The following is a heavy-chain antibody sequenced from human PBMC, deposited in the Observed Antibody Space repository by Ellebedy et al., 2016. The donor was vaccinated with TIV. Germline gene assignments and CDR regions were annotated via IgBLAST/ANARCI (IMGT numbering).Heavy chain of an antibody. CDR2: IYYTGTT. CDR3: ARHPSLCSGGSCDSGLDF. V-gene: IGHV4-59*01. J-gene: IGHJ4*02. D-gene: IGHD2-15*01. CDR1: GASISGNY. Sequence: SETLSLTCSVSGASISGNYWSWIRQTPGKGLEWIGYIYYTGTTNYSPSLKSRLTISVDTSKKQFSLNLRSVTAADTAIYFCARHPSLCSGGSCDSGLDFWGQGTLVSVSS.